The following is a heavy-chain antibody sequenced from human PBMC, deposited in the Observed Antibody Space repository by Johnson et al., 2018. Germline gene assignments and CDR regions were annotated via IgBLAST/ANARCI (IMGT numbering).Heavy chain of an antibody. V-gene: IGHV3-74*01. J-gene: IGHJ1*01. CDR2: ISPDGSSA. D-gene: IGHD4-17*01. Sequence: QWVRQGPGKGLVWVSRISPDGSSASYQDSVKGRFTISRDNAKNTLYLQMDSLRVEDTAVYFCARGLYGDYVGSEYLQHWGQGTLVTVSS. CDR3: ARGLYGDYVGSEYLQH.